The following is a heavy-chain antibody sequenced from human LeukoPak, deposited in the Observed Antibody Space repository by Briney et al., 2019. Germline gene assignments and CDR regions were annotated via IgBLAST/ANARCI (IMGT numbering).Heavy chain of an antibody. CDR1: GYTLTELS. V-gene: IGHV1-24*01. CDR2: SDPEDGET. Sequence: ASVKVSCKVSGYTLTELSMHWVRQAPGKGLEWMGGSDPEDGETIYAQKFQGRVTMTEDTSTDTAYMELSSLRSEDTAVYYCATQLFTRYYYDSSGYYYWGQGTLVTVSS. J-gene: IGHJ4*02. CDR3: ATQLFTRYYYDSSGYYY. D-gene: IGHD3-22*01.